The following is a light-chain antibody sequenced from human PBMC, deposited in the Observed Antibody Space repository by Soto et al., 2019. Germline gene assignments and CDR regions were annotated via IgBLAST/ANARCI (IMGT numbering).Light chain of an antibody. J-gene: IGKJ1*01. Sequence: DIQMTQSPSTLSASVGDRVTITCRASQSISSWLAWYQQKPGKALKLLIYKASSLESGVPSRFSGSGSGTEFTLTISSLQPDDFATYYCQQYNSYSPWTFGQGTKVEIK. CDR1: QSISSW. CDR2: KAS. CDR3: QQYNSYSPWT. V-gene: IGKV1-5*03.